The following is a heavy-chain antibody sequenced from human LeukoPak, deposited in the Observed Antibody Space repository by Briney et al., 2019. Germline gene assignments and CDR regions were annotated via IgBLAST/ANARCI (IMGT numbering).Heavy chain of an antibody. CDR2: INPSGGST. Sequence: ASVKVSCKASGYTFTSYYMHWVRQAPGQGLEWMGIINPSGGSTSYAQKFQGRVTMTRDTSTSTVYMELRSLRSDDTAVYYCAASIVATIGYGMDVWGQGTTVTVSS. V-gene: IGHV1-46*01. D-gene: IGHD5-12*01. J-gene: IGHJ6*02. CDR3: AASIVATIGYGMDV. CDR1: GYTFTSYY.